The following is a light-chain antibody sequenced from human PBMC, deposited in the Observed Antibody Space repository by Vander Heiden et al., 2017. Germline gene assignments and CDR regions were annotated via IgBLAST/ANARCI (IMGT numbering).Light chain of an antibody. CDR1: QIINSC. CDR3: QQSYSTLFT. V-gene: IGKV1-39*01. CDR2: AAS. Sequence: DIQMTQSPSSLSASVGDRVTISCRASQIINSCLNWYQQKPGKAPRLLIYAASSLQSGVPSRFSGSGSGTDFSLTISSLQPEDFATYYCQQSYSTLFTFGPGTKVDVK. J-gene: IGKJ3*01.